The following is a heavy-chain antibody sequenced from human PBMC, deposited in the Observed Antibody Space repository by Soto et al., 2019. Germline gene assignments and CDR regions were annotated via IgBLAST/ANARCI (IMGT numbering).Heavy chain of an antibody. D-gene: IGHD6-13*01. CDR1: GGSISSSSYY. Sequence: SETLSLTCTVSGGSISSSSYYWGWIRQPPGKGLEWIGSIYYSGSTYYNPSLKSRVTISVDTSKNQFSLKLSSVTAADTAVYYCARRGAGIAAAGTLNWGQGTLVTVSS. J-gene: IGHJ4*02. CDR3: ARRGAGIAAAGTLN. CDR2: IYYSGST. V-gene: IGHV4-39*01.